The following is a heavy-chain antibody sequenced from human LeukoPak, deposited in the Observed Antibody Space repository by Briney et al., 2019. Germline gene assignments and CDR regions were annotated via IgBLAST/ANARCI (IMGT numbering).Heavy chain of an antibody. CDR3: AKDPTRYSGYDFEGWFDP. Sequence: GGSLRLSCAASGFTFGSYAMSWVRQAPGRGLEGVSAISVIGGSTYYAHSLKGRFTISRDNSKNTLYLQMNSLRAEDTAVYYCAKDPTRYSGYDFEGWFDPWGQGTLVTVSS. D-gene: IGHD5-12*01. J-gene: IGHJ5*02. CDR1: GFTFGSYA. V-gene: IGHV3-23*01. CDR2: ISVIGGST.